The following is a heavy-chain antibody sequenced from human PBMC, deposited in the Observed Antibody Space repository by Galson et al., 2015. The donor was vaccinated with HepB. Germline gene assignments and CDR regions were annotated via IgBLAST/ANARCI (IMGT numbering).Heavy chain of an antibody. Sequence: SVKVSCKASGSTFTSYAMHWVRQAPGQRLEWMGWINAGNGNTKYSQKFQGRVTITRDTSASTAYMELSSLRSEDTAVYYCARGHYYDSSGYHLDYWGQGTLVTVSS. V-gene: IGHV1-3*01. D-gene: IGHD3-22*01. J-gene: IGHJ4*02. CDR1: GSTFTSYA. CDR3: ARGHYYDSSGYHLDY. CDR2: INAGNGNT.